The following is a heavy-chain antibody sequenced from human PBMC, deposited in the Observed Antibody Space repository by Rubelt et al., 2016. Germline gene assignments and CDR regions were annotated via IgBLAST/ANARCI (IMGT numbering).Heavy chain of an antibody. CDR1: GFSLSTSGMC. V-gene: IGHV2-70*15. D-gene: IGHD3-22*01. CDR2: IDRDDDT. Sequence: QVTLRESGPALVKPTQTLTLTCTFSGFSLSTSGMCVSWIRQPPGKALEWLARIDRDDDTYYSTSLKTRLTISKDTSKNQVVLTMTNMDPVDTATYYCARILLPDYYDSSGGMDVWGQGTTVTVSS. CDR3: ARILLPDYYDSSGGMDV. J-gene: IGHJ6*02.